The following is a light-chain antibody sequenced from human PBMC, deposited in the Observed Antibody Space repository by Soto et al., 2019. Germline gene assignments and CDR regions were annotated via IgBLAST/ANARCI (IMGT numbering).Light chain of an antibody. V-gene: IGKV1-5*03. Sequence: DIQMTQSPSSLSASVGDRVTITCRASQSISSYLNWYQQKPGKAPKLLIYKASSLESGVPSRFSGSGSGTEFTLTISSLQADDFATYYCQQYNSYLTFGQGTRLEIK. J-gene: IGKJ5*01. CDR1: QSISSY. CDR2: KAS. CDR3: QQYNSYLT.